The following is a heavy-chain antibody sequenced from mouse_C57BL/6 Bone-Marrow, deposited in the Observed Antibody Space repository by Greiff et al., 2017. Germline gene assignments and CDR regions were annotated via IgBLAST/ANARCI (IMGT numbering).Heavy chain of an antibody. D-gene: IGHD2-3*01. Sequence: EVHLVESGGGLVKPGGSLTLSCAASGFTFSSYAMSWVRQTPEKRLEWVAAISDGGSSTYYPDNVKGRFTISRDNAKNNLCLQMSHLKSADAAMYYCARGADGVYAMDYWGQGTSGTVSS. CDR3: ARGADGVYAMDY. CDR2: ISDGGSST. CDR1: GFTFSSYA. V-gene: IGHV5-4*01. J-gene: IGHJ4*01.